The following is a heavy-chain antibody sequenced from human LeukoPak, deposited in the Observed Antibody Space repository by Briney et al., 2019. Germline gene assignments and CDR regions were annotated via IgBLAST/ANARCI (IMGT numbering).Heavy chain of an antibody. CDR3: ARVLVGYDNSGYLDNGFDP. Sequence: PGGSLRLSCAASGITFSSNWMSWVRQAPGKGLEWVANIKQDGSEIYYVDSVKGRFTISRDNAKNTLYLQMNSLRAEDTAVYYCARVLVGYDNSGYLDNGFDPWGQGTLVTVSS. V-gene: IGHV3-7*01. CDR2: IKQDGSEI. D-gene: IGHD3-22*01. CDR1: GITFSSNW. J-gene: IGHJ5*02.